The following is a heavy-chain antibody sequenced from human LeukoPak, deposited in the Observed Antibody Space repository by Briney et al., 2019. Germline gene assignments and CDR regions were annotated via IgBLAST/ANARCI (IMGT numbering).Heavy chain of an antibody. CDR2: MSPNSGNT. D-gene: IGHD4-23*01. V-gene: IGHV1-8*01. CDR3: ARDYGGNSGHFDP. CDR1: GYTFSNYD. J-gene: IGHJ5*02. Sequence: ASVKVSCKASGYTFSNYDLNWVRQATGQGLEWVGWMSPNSGNTGYAQEFQGRVSMTRDTSMSTAYMELSSLTSDDTAVYYCARDYGGNSGHFDPWGQGTLVIVSS.